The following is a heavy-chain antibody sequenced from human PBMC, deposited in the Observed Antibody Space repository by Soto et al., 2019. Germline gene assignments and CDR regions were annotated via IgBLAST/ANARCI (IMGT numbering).Heavy chain of an antibody. CDR1: GGSFSGYY. V-gene: IGHV4-34*01. D-gene: IGHD3-3*02. CDR3: ARGIEPFSGMDV. J-gene: IGHJ6*02. CDR2: INHSGST. Sequence: LSLTCAVYGGSFSGYYWSWIRQPPGKGLEWIGEINHSGSTNYNPSLKSRVTISVDTSKNQFSLKLSSVTAADTAVYYCARGIEPFSGMDVWGQGTTVTVSS.